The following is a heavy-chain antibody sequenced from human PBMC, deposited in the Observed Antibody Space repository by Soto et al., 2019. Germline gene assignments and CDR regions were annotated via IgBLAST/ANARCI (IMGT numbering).Heavy chain of an antibody. CDR1: GFTFSSYS. Sequence: GGSLRLSCAASGFTFSSYSMNWVRQAPGKGLEWVSSIGSSSSYIYYADSVKGRFTISRDNAKNSLYLQMNSLRAEDTAVYYCAGNSYGYYYYYYGMDVWGQGTTVTVSS. V-gene: IGHV3-21*01. D-gene: IGHD5-18*01. CDR2: IGSSSSYI. CDR3: AGNSYGYYYYYYGMDV. J-gene: IGHJ6*02.